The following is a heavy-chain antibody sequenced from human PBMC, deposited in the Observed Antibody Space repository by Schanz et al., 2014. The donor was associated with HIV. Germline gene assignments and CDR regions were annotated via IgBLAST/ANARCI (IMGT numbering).Heavy chain of an antibody. V-gene: IGHV3-7*01. CDR2: MNQDGSRK. J-gene: IGHJ3*02. CDR3: VHDDSDNDGFDM. D-gene: IGHD3-22*01. Sequence: EVHLVESGGGLVQPGGSLRLSCAASGFTFSSYWMTWVRQAPGKGLEMVANMNQDGSRKYYVDSVKGRFTISRDNAANSLFLQRNSLRAEDTAVYYCVHDDSDNDGFDMWGQGTMVTVSS. CDR1: GFTFSSYW.